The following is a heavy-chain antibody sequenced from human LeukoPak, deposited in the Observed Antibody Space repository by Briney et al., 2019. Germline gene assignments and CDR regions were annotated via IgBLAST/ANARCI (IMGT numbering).Heavy chain of an antibody. CDR3: AKDGVDHCSSTSCINWFDP. CDR1: GFTFSSYA. V-gene: IGHV3-23*01. CDR2: ISGSGGST. Sequence: GGSLRLSCAASGFTFSSYAMSWVRQAPGKGLEWVSAISGSGGSTYYADSVKGRFTISRDNSKNTLYLQMNSLRAEDTAVYYCAKDGVDHCSSTSCINWFDPWGQGTLVTVSS. J-gene: IGHJ5*02. D-gene: IGHD2-2*01.